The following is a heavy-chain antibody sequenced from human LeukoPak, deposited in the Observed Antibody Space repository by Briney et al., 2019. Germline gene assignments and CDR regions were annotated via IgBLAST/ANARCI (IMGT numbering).Heavy chain of an antibody. J-gene: IGHJ3*02. Sequence: GASVKVSCKASGGTFSSYAISWVRQAPGQGLEWMGWISAYNGNTNYAQKLQGRVTMTTDTSTSTAYMELRSLRSDDTAVYYCARHGEDTAMADAFDIWGQGTMVTVSS. V-gene: IGHV1-18*01. CDR1: GGTFSSYA. D-gene: IGHD5-18*01. CDR2: ISAYNGNT. CDR3: ARHGEDTAMADAFDI.